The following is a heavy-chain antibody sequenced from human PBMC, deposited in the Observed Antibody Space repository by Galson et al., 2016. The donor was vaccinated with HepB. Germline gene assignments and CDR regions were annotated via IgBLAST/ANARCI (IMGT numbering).Heavy chain of an antibody. V-gene: IGHV1-46*01. CDR2: INPSGGST. J-gene: IGHJ6*02. CDR3: ARGSRLSYYYYGMDV. D-gene: IGHD3-10*01. Sequence: SVKVSCKASGYPFTSYYMHWVRQAPGQGLEWMGIINPSGGSTSYAQKFQGRVTMTRDTSTSTAYMELRSLTSDDTAMYYCARGSRLSYYYYGMDVWGQGTTVTVSS. CDR1: GYPFTSYY.